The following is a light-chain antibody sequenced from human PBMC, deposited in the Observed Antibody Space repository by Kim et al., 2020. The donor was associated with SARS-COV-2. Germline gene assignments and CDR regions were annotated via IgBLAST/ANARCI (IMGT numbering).Light chain of an antibody. V-gene: IGLV6-57*03. CDR3: QSYNRDNVL. J-gene: IGLJ2*01. CDR2: EDD. Sequence: GSPVTGSCTRSSGSIDDNYGQWYQQRPGGVPTAVIYEDDQRPSGVSDRFSGSIDNSSNSASLTISGLRTEDEADYYCQSYNRDNVLFGGGTKLTVL. CDR1: SGSIDDNY.